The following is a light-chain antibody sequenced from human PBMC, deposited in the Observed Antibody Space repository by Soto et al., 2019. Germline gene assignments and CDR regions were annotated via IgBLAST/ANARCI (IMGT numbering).Light chain of an antibody. Sequence: EIEVTQSPATLSLSPGERATLSCRASQSVSSYLAWYQQKPGQAPRLLIYGASNRATGIQDRLSGSGSGTEFTLTIRRLEPEDFAVYYCKQYGSSGTFGQGTKVDIK. J-gene: IGKJ1*01. CDR1: QSVSSY. CDR2: GAS. CDR3: KQYGSSGT. V-gene: IGKV3-20*01.